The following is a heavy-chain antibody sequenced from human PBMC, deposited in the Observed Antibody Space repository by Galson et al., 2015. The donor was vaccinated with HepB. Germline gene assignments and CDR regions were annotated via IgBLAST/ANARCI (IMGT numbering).Heavy chain of an antibody. CDR1: GFTFSDYY. V-gene: IGHV3-11*01. Sequence: SLRLSCAASGFTFSDYYMSWIRQAPGKGLEWVSYISSSGSTIYYAESVKGRFSISRDDSKNTVYLQLNSLRAEDTAVYYCTRDPSSTLGYGMDVWGQATTVTVSS. D-gene: IGHD6-13*01. J-gene: IGHJ6*02. CDR3: TRDPSSTLGYGMDV. CDR2: ISSSGSTI.